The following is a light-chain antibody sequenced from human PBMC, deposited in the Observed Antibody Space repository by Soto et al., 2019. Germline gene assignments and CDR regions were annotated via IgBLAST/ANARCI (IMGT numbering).Light chain of an antibody. CDR3: ISYTAKSASYV. V-gene: IGLV2-14*01. J-gene: IGLJ1*01. Sequence: QSVLAQPASVSGSPGQSITISCTGTSTDVGAYNYVAWYQQHPGKAPKLIIYEVTNRPSGVSYRFSASKSGNTASLTISGIHSAEEAHSYCISYTAKSASYVFGTGTKVTV. CDR2: EVT. CDR1: STDVGAYNY.